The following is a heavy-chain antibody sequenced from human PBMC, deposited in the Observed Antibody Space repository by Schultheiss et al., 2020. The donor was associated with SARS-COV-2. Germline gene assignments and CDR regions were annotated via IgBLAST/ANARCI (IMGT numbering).Heavy chain of an antibody. CDR1: GFTFSNYD. Sequence: GGSLRLSCTASGFTFSNYDMSWVRQAPGKGLEWVSTISGSGGSTYYADSVKGRFTISRDNAKNSLYLQMNSLRAEDTAVYYCARQGGYYYYYGMDVWGQGTTVTVAS. CDR2: ISGSGGST. V-gene: IGHV3-48*03. D-gene: IGHD3-16*01. CDR3: ARQGGYYYYYGMDV. J-gene: IGHJ6*02.